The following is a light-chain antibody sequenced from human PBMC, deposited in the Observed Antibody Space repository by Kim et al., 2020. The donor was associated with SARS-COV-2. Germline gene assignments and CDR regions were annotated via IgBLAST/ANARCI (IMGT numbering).Light chain of an antibody. Sequence: VSPGERATLSCRASQSVSSILAWYQQKPGQAPRLLIYGTSTRVTAIPATFSGSGSGTEFTLTISSLQSEDFAIYYCQQYNKWPPTFGQGTRLEIK. CDR3: QQYNKWPPT. V-gene: IGKV3-15*01. CDR2: GTS. CDR1: QSVSSI. J-gene: IGKJ5*01.